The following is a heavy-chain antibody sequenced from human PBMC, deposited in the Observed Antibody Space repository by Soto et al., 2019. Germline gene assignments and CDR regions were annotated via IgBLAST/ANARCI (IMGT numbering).Heavy chain of an antibody. CDR1: GYTFTNYA. Sequence: QVQLVQSGAEEKKPGASVKVSCKASGYTFTNYAMHWVRQAPGQRLEWMGWINAGNGNTKYSQKFQGRVTITRDTSASTAYMELSSLRSEDTAVYYCARVSGYYLPDYWGQGTLATVSP. D-gene: IGHD5-12*01. CDR2: INAGNGNT. J-gene: IGHJ4*02. V-gene: IGHV1-3*05. CDR3: ARVSGYYLPDY.